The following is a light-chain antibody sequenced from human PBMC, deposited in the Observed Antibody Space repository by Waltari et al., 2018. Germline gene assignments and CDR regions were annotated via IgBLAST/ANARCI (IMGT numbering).Light chain of an antibody. CDR3: QQYGSSPLT. J-gene: IGKJ4*01. CDR2: GAS. CDR1: QTVSRDY. V-gene: IGKV3-20*01. Sequence: ETVLAQSPGTLSLSLGDSATPSCRASQTVSRDYLAWYQQKPGQAPRLLIYGASSRATGIPARFSGSGSGTDFTLTITRLEPEDFAVYYCQQYGSSPLTFGGGTKVDIK.